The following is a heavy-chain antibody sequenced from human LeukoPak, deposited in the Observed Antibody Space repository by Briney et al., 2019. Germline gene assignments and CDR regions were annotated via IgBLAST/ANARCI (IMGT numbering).Heavy chain of an antibody. Sequence: SETLSLTCTVSGGSISSYYWSWIRQPPGKGLEWIGYIYYSGSTNYNPSLKSRGTISVDTSKNQFSLKLSSVTAADTAVYYCARAGGSRLLWFGELLYNIAYWGQGTLVTVSS. CDR2: IYYSGST. CDR3: ARAGGSRLLWFGELLYNIAY. J-gene: IGHJ4*02. V-gene: IGHV4-59*01. CDR1: GGSISSYY. D-gene: IGHD3-10*01.